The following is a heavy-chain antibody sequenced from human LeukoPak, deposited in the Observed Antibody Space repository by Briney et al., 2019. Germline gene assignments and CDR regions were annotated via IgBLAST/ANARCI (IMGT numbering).Heavy chain of an antibody. CDR1: GYSFTSYW. Sequence: GESLKISCKGSGYSFTSYWLGWVRQMPGKGLEWMGIIYPGDYDTRYSRSFQGQVTISAAKSISTAYLQWSRLKASDTAMYYCARSPLCWLEEALFDPWGQGTLVTVSS. J-gene: IGHJ5*02. D-gene: IGHD3-9*01. CDR3: ARSPLCWLEEALFDP. CDR2: IYPGDYDT. V-gene: IGHV5-51*01.